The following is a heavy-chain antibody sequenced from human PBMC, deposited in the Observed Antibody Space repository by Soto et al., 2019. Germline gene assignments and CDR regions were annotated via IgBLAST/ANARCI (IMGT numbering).Heavy chain of an antibody. CDR2: IYHSGST. J-gene: IGHJ6*02. CDR1: GGSISSGGYS. CDR3: ARFASSLRSFYYGMDV. D-gene: IGHD6-6*01. V-gene: IGHV4-30-2*01. Sequence: SETLSLTCAVSGGSISSGGYSWTWIRHPPGKGLEWIGYIYHSGSTYYNPSLKSRVTISVDRSKNQFSLKLSSVTAADTAVYYCARFASSLRSFYYGMDVWGQGTTVTSP.